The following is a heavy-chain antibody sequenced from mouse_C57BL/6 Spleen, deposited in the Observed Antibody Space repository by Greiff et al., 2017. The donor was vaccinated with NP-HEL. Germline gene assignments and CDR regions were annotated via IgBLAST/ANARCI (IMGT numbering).Heavy chain of an antibody. J-gene: IGHJ2*01. V-gene: IGHV5-17*01. CDR2: LSSGSSTI. CDR1: GFTFSDYG. Sequence: EVKVVESGGGLVKPGGSLKLSCAASGFTFSDYGMHWVRQAPEKGLEWVAYLSSGSSTIYYADTVQGRFTIPRATAKHTLFLQMTSLGSEDTAMYYCARHDYANYWGQGTTLTVSS. D-gene: IGHD2-4*01. CDR3: ARHDYANY.